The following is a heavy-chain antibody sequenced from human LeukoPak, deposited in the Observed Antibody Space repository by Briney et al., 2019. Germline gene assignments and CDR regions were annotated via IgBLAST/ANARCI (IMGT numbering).Heavy chain of an antibody. CDR3: ARDPGDAFDT. J-gene: IGHJ3*02. V-gene: IGHV4-59*01. D-gene: IGHD3-10*01. CDR1: GGSISSYY. Sequence: PSETLSLTCTVSGGSISSYYWSWIRQPPGKGLEWIGYIYYSGSTNYNPSLKSRVTISVDTSKNQFSLKLSSVTAADTAVYYCARDPGDAFDTWGQGTMVTVSS. CDR2: IYYSGST.